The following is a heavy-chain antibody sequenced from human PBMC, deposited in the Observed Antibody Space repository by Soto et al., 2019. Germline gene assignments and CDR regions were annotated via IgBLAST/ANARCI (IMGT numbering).Heavy chain of an antibody. Sequence: QVQLVESGGGVVQPGRSLRLSCAASGFTFSSYAMHWVRQAPGKGLEWVAVISYDGSNKYYADSVKGRFTISRDNSKNTLYLQMNSLRAEDTAVYYSARDPLGAYSSGQHGAFDTWSQGTMVTVSS. CDR1: GFTFSSYA. D-gene: IGHD3-22*01. V-gene: IGHV3-30-3*01. J-gene: IGHJ3*02. CDR3: ARDPLGAYSSGQHGAFDT. CDR2: ISYDGSNK.